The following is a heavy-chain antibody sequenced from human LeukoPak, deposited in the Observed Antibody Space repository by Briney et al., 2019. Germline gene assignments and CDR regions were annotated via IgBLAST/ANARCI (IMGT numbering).Heavy chain of an antibody. J-gene: IGHJ4*02. CDR3: ARHVSVRGVTRTFDY. CDR1: TFSSYG. V-gene: IGHV4-39*01. Sequence: TFSSYGMSWFRQPPGKGLEWIGSIYYSGSAYYNPSLKSRVTISVDTCKNQFSLKLSSVTAADTAVYDCARHVSVRGVTRTFDYWGQGTLVTVSS. D-gene: IGHD3-10*01. CDR2: IYYSGSA.